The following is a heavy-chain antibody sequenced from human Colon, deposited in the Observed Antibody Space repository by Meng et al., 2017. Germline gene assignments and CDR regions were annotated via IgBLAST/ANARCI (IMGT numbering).Heavy chain of an antibody. D-gene: IGHD6-19*01. J-gene: IGHJ6*02. CDR2: INSDGSTT. V-gene: IGHV3-74*01. CDR3: ARRLDYYYGMDV. Sequence: GGSLRLSCAASGFTLSRYWMHWVRQAPGKGLVWVSRINSDGSTTSYADSVKGRFTISRDNAKNTLYLQMNSLRAEDTAVYYCARRLDYYYGMDVWGQGTTVTVSS. CDR1: GFTLSRYW.